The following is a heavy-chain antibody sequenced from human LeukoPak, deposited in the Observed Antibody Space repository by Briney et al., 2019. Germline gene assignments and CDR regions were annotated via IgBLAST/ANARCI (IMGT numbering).Heavy chain of an antibody. J-gene: IGHJ4*02. V-gene: IGHV3-53*01. CDR3: ARRAGAYSHPYDY. CDR1: GFTVSTNS. Sequence: GGSLRLSCTVSGFTVSTNSMSWVRQATGKGLEWVSFIYSDNTHYSDSVKGRFTISRDNSKNTLYLQMNSLRAEDTAVYYCARRAGAYSHPYDYWGQGTLVTVSS. D-gene: IGHD4/OR15-4a*01. CDR2: IYSDNT.